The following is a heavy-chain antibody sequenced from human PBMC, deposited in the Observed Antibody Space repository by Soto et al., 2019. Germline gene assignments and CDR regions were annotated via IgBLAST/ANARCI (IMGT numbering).Heavy chain of an antibody. D-gene: IGHD1-26*01. CDR3: ARGGAMGVDY. CDR1: GFTFNTHW. Sequence: GRSLRFSCTASGFTFNTHWQPWVRHAPGKGLVWVSRIYFDGITTNYADSVKGRLTVSRDNAKNTVYLHVNTLRDEDTAVDYCARGGAMGVDYWGQATLVTVSS. CDR2: IYFDGITT. V-gene: IGHV3-74*01. J-gene: IGHJ4*02.